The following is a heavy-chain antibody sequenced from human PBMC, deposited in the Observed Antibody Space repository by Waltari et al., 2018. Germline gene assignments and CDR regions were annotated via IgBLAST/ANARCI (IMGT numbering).Heavy chain of an antibody. CDR1: GGSINSSTYY. D-gene: IGHD2-2*01. Sequence: QLQLQESGPGLVKASETLSLTCTISGGSINSSTYYWGWIRHPPGKGLEWIGSVYYSGYTYYNPALRSPLDISLDTSMNQFSLKLSSVTAADTAVYYCARLSGPAAFRSSYYYYTMDVWGQGITVTVSS. CDR2: VYYSGYT. CDR3: ARLSGPAAFRSSYYYYTMDV. J-gene: IGHJ6*02. V-gene: IGHV4-39*01.